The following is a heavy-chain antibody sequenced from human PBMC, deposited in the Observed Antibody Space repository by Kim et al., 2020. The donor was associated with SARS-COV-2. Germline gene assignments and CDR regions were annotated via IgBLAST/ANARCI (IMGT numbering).Heavy chain of an antibody. CDR1: GYSFTSYW. V-gene: IGHV5-51*01. CDR2: IYPGDSDT. Sequence: GESLKISCKGSGYSFTSYWIGWVRQMPGKGLEWMGIIYPGDSDTRYSPSFQGQVTISADKSISTAYLQWSSLKASDTAMYYCARGGRDGYNYEYYYYYGMDVWGQGTTVTVSS. CDR3: ARGGRDGYNYEYYYYYGMDV. D-gene: IGHD5-12*01. J-gene: IGHJ6*02.